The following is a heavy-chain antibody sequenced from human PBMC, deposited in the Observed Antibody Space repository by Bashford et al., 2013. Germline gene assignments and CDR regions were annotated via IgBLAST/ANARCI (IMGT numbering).Heavy chain of an antibody. D-gene: IGHD5-12*01. Sequence: VRQAPGKGLEWVSAISGSGGSTYYADSVKGRFTISRDNSKNTLYLQMNSLRAEDTAVYYCAKEGSVATMDYWGQGPWSPSPQ. CDR3: AKEGSVATMDY. J-gene: IGHJ4*02. CDR2: ISGSGGST. V-gene: IGHV3-23*01.